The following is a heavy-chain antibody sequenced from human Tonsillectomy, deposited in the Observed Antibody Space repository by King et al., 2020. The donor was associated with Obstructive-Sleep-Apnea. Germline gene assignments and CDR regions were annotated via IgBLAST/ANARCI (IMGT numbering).Heavy chain of an antibody. CDR1: TFTFSRYS. V-gene: IGHV3-48*02. CDR2: ISSSGSDI. J-gene: IGHJ4*02. Sequence: VQLVESGGGLVQPGGSLRLSCEAFTFTFSRYSMNWFRQAPGKGLEWISYISSSGSDIYYARSVKGRFTISRNNAENSVFLQMNSLRDEDTAVYHCARDLNWAFDYWGQGTLVTVSS. CDR3: ARDLNWAFDY. D-gene: IGHD3-16*01.